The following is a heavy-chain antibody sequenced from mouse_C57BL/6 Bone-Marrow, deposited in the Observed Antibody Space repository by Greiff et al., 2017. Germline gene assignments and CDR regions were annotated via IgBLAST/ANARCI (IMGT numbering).Heavy chain of an antibody. CDR2: ISSGGSSI. Sequence: EVKLMESGGGLVKPGGSLKLSCAASGFTFSDYGMHWVRQAPEKGLAWVAYISSGGSSIYYADTVKGRFTISRDNAKNTLFLQVTSLRSEDTAMXYCERRGASWGKGTTVTVSS. J-gene: IGHJ2*01. CDR3: ERRGAS. V-gene: IGHV5-17*01. CDR1: GFTFSDYG. D-gene: IGHD3-1*01.